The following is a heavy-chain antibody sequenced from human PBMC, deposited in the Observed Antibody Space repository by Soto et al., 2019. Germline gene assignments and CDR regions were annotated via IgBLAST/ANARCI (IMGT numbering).Heavy chain of an antibody. Sequence: PGWSMRLSCASCGFSVSSNYMSWVRQDPGKGLEWVSVIYSGGSTYYADSVKGRFTISRDNSKNTLYLQMNSLRAEDTAVYYCARDGHYDFWSCSRGFDPWGQGTLVTVSS. CDR3: ARDGHYDFWSCSRGFDP. D-gene: IGHD3-3*01. J-gene: IGHJ5*02. CDR1: GFSVSSNY. CDR2: IYSGGST. V-gene: IGHV3-53*01.